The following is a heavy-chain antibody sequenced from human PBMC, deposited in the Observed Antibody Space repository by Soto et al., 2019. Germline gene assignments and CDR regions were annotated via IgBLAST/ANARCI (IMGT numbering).Heavy chain of an antibody. J-gene: IGHJ4*02. V-gene: IGHV4-4*02. Sequence: QVQLQESGPGLVKPLGTLSLTCAVSGGSISSSNWWSWVRQSPGKGLEWIGEIYQSGSINYNPSLKSRVTVSVDKSKNQFSLKLNSVTAADTAVYYCARRTSAYYFDYWGQGTLVTVSS. CDR1: GGSISSSNW. D-gene: IGHD3-16*01. CDR3: ARRTSAYYFDY. CDR2: IYQSGSI.